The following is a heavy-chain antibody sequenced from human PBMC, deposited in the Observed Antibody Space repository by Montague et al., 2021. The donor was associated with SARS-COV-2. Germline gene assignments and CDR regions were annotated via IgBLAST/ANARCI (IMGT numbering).Heavy chain of an antibody. Sequence: SETLSLTCAVYGGSFSVYYWSWIRQPPGKGLEWIGEINHSGSTNYNPSLKSRVPISSDTSKNQFSLKLNSVTAADTAVYFCVVVVPAMRPRSDYWGQGTLVTVSA. CDR3: VVVVPAMRPRSDY. V-gene: IGHV4-34*01. CDR1: GGSFSVYY. J-gene: IGHJ4*02. CDR2: INHSGST. D-gene: IGHD2-21*02.